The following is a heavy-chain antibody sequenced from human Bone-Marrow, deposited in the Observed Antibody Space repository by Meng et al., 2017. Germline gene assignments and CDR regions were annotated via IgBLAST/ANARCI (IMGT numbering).Heavy chain of an antibody. CDR2: ISSSSSYI. CDR3: AKDLPKDYYDSSGPHSP. J-gene: IGHJ3*01. CDR1: GFTFSSYN. V-gene: IGHV3-21*01. D-gene: IGHD3-22*01. Sequence: GGSLRLSCAASGFTFSSYNMNWVRQAPGKGLEWVSSISSSSSYIYYADSVKGRFTISRDNAKNSLYLQMNSLRAEDTAVYYCAKDLPKDYYDSSGPHSPWGQGTRVTVSS.